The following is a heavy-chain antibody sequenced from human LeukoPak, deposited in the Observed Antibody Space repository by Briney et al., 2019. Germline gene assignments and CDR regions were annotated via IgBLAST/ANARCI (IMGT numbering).Heavy chain of an antibody. CDR3: VKDRPCDGCMPMDA. CDR1: GFTFSDYS. CDR2: IGRVGYT. J-gene: IGHJ6*02. Sequence: GGSLRLSCAVSGFTFSDYSMSWVRQVPGKGLEWVSGIGRVGYTYYADSVKGRFTISRDNSKTPVYLQMNSLRAEDTAIYYCVKDRPCDGCMPMDAWGQGTTVTVSS. V-gene: IGHV3-23*01. D-gene: IGHD5-24*01.